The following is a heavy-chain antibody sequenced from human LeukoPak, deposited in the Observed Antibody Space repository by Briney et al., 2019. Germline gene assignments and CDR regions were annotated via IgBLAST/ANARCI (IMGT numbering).Heavy chain of an antibody. CDR3: ARGPYYYGSGSYFDYFDY. CDR1: GFTFSSYS. D-gene: IGHD3-10*01. J-gene: IGHJ4*02. V-gene: IGHV3-48*04. CDR2: ISSSSTI. Sequence: GGSLRLSCAASGFTFSSYSMNWVRQAPGKGLEWVSYISSSSTIYYADSVKGRFTISRDNAKNSLYLQMNSLRAEDTAVYYCARGPYYYGSGSYFDYFDYWGQGTLVTVSS.